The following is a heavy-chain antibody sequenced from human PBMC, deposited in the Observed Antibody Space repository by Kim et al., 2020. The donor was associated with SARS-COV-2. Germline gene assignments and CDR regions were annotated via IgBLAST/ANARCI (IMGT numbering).Heavy chain of an antibody. CDR3: ASGYTSSWAFDWFDP. Sequence: DSVEGRFTISRDNGKNSLYLHMNSLRDEDTAVYYCASGYTSSWAFDWFDPWGQGTLVTVSS. D-gene: IGHD6-13*01. V-gene: IGHV3-48*02. J-gene: IGHJ5*02.